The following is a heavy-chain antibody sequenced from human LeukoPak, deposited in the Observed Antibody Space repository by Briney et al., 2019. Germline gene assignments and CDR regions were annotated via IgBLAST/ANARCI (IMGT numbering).Heavy chain of an antibody. V-gene: IGHV4-4*07. CDR1: GVSISSYY. CDR2: IYTSGTT. J-gene: IGHJ5*02. Sequence: SDTLSLTCTVSGVSISSYYWSWIRQPAGKGLEWIGRIYTSGTTNYNPSLKSRVTISVDTSKNQFSLKLSSVTAADTAVYYCARRGVITQNWFDPWGQGTLVTVSS. CDR3: ARRGVITQNWFDP. D-gene: IGHD3-10*01.